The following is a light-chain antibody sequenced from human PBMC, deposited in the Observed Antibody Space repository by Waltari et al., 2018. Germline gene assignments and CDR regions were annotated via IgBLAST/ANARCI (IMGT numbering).Light chain of an antibody. CDR2: DAS. CDR1: QTVTNK. V-gene: IGKV3-15*01. J-gene: IGKJ3*01. Sequence: DIMMTQSPATLSLSPGDRATLSCGASQTVTNKLAWYQQKPGQAPRLLIYDASTRATGIPARFSGSQSGTEFTLTITSLQSEDFGIYYCQQYNNWPLTFGPGTKVDIK. CDR3: QQYNNWPLT.